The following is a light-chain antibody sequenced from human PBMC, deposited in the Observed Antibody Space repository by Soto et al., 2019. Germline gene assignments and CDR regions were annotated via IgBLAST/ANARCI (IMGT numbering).Light chain of an antibody. CDR3: QQTYSTPPK. CDR2: AAS. CDR1: QSISTY. Sequence: DIQMTHPPSSLPASVGDRVTIACRASQSISTYLNWYQQKAGLAPKLLIYAASSLQRGVPSRFSGSGSGTDFTLTISSLQPEDFATYYCQQTYSTPPKFGQGTKGDIK. J-gene: IGKJ1*01. V-gene: IGKV1-39*01.